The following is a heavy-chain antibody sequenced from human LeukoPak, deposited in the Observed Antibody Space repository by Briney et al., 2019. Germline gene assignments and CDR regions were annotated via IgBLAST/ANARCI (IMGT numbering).Heavy chain of an antibody. CDR1: GFTFSSYA. V-gene: IGHV3-23*01. D-gene: IGHD4-23*01. Sequence: GGSLRLSCAASGFTFSSYAMNWVRQAPGKGLEWVSIISGSAGSTYYADSVKGRFTISRDNSKNTLFLQMNSLRAEDTAIYYCAKDRSLDGGNSNGYFDSWGQGTLVTVSS. CDR2: ISGSAGST. J-gene: IGHJ4*03. CDR3: AKDRSLDGGNSNGYFDS.